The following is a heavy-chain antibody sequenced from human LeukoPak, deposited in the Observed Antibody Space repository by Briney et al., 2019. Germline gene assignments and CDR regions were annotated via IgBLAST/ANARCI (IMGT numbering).Heavy chain of an antibody. V-gene: IGHV1-2*02. CDR2: INPKTGGT. CDR1: GYTDYY. Sequence: GASVKVSCKVSGYTDYYVHWMRQAPGHGLERMGGINPKTGGTEFAQKLQGRVTMTRDTSITTVYMELSRLRSDDTAVYYCVREEFGPDKKKFDYWGQGTLVTVSS. J-gene: IGHJ4*02. CDR3: VREEFGPDKKKFDY. D-gene: IGHD1-14*01.